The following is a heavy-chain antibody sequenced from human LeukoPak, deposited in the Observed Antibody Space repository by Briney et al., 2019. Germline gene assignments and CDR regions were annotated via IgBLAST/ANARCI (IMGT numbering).Heavy chain of an antibody. CDR3: ARDRDDFWSGYQGYMDV. D-gene: IGHD3-3*01. CDR2: IYNSGST. CDR1: GDSISIYY. Sequence: SETLSLTCSVSGDSISIYYWSWIRQPPGKGLEWIGYIYNSGSTNYNPSLKSRVTISVDTSKNQFSLKLSSVTAADTAVYYCARDRDDFWSGYQGYMDVWGKGTTVTVSS. J-gene: IGHJ6*03. V-gene: IGHV4-4*08.